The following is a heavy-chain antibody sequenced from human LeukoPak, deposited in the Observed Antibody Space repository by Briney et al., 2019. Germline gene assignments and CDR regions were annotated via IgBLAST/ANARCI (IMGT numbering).Heavy chain of an antibody. CDR1: GGSISSYY. Sequence: KASETLSLTCTVSGGSISSYYWSWIRQPPGKGLEWIGYIYYSGSTNYNPSLKSRVTISVDTSKNQFSLKLSSVTAADTAVYYCARESIAVAGQLDYWGQGTLVTVSS. J-gene: IGHJ4*02. CDR3: ARESIAVAGQLDY. D-gene: IGHD6-19*01. CDR2: IYYSGST. V-gene: IGHV4-59*01.